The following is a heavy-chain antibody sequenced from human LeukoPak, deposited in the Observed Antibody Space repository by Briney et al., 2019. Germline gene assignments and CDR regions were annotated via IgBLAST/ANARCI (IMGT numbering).Heavy chain of an antibody. J-gene: IGHJ2*01. V-gene: IGHV4-61*02. D-gene: IGHD3-10*01. CDR1: GGFISNGRHY. CDR2: FYTRGNT. Sequence: SGTLSLTCTVSGGFISNGRHYWSWIRQPAGKGLECLGRFYTRGNTNYNPPRKGRVHSPVDTSKNQFSLRLSSVTAADTAVYYCARDVWSYGSGSAGWYFDLWGRGTLVTVSS. CDR3: ARDVWSYGSGSAGWYFDL.